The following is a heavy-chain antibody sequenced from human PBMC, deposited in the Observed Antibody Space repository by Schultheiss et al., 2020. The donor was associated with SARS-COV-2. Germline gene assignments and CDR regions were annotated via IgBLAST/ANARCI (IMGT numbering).Heavy chain of an antibody. D-gene: IGHD5-18*01. CDR2: ISYDGSNK. Sequence: GGSLRLSCAASGFTFDDYAMHWVRQAPGKGLEWVAVISYDGSNKYYADSVKGRFTISRDNSKNTLYLQMNSLRAEDTAVYYCARDLGYSYGLDYWGQGTLVTVSS. V-gene: IGHV3-30*01. CDR1: GFTFDDYA. CDR3: ARDLGYSYGLDY. J-gene: IGHJ4*02.